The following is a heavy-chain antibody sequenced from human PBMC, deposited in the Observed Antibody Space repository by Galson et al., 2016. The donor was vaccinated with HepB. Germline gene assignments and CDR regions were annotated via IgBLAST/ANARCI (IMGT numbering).Heavy chain of an antibody. CDR3: ARGGGGTYFEHYYYVMEV. V-gene: IGHV1-18*01. Sequence: SVKVSCKASGYAFNAYGISWVRQAPGQGLEWVGWISGYDGKTKYTQKFQGRVTMTTDTSTSTAYMELRSLRSDDTAMYYCARGGGGTYFEHYYYVMEVWGQGTTVTVSS. CDR2: ISGYDGKT. CDR1: GYAFNAYG. D-gene: IGHD1-26*01. J-gene: IGHJ6*02.